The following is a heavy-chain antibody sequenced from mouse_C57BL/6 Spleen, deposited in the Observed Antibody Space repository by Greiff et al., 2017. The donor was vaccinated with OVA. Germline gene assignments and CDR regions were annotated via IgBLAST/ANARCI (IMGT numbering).Heavy chain of an antibody. D-gene: IGHD1-1*01. CDR1: GFSFNTYA. Sequence: EVMLVESGGGLVQPKGSLKLSCAASGFSFNTYAMNWVRQAPGKGLEWVARIRSKSNNYATYYADSVKDRFTISRDDSESMLYLQMNNLKTEDTAMYYCVRPLRNYYAMEYWGQGTSVTVAS. CDR3: VRPLRNYYAMEY. V-gene: IGHV10-1*01. CDR2: IRSKSNNYAT. J-gene: IGHJ4*01.